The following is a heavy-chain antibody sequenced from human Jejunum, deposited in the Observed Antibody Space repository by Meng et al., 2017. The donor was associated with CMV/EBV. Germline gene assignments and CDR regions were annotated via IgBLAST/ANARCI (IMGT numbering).Heavy chain of an antibody. Sequence: QVQLQESGPGLVKPSQPLSLTCTVSGGSVSSGGYYWTWIRQHPGKGLEWFGHIYYSGSTFYNPSLKRRVIISIGTSKNQFSLNLRSVTAADTAVYYCARVSSGWDYFDYWGQGTLVTVSS. J-gene: IGHJ4*02. D-gene: IGHD6-19*01. CDR2: IYYSGST. CDR1: GGSVSSGGYY. V-gene: IGHV4-31*03. CDR3: ARVSSGWDYFDY.